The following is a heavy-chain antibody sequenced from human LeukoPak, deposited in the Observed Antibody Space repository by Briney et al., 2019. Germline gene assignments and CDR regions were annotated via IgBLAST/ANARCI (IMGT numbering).Heavy chain of an antibody. CDR2: TYSDGRT. CDR1: GGSISSESYY. J-gene: IGHJ4*02. V-gene: IGHV4-61*02. D-gene: IGHD3-3*01. CDR3: ARATIFGVVIGLYYFDY. Sequence: SETLSLTCTVSGGSISSESYYWTWIRQPAGKGLEWIRRTYSDGRTNTNPSLRSRVSISVDTSKNQFSLKLSSVTAADTAVYCCARATIFGVVIGLYYFDYWGQGTLVTVSS.